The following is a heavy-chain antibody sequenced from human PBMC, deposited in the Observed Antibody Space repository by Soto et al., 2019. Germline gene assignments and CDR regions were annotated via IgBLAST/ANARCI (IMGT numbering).Heavy chain of an antibody. Sequence: EVQLLESGGGVVQPGGSLRLSCAVSGFPLSNYAMTWVRHSPRKGLEWVASDNTRDYRTFYADSVAGRFTISRDNRKNMLYLQLTSLTVDDTGVYYCASWREGYYYFKYLGQGALVTVS. CDR1: GFPLSNYA. CDR3: ASWREGYYYFKY. CDR2: DNTRDYRT. D-gene: IGHD2-15*01. J-gene: IGHJ4*02. V-gene: IGHV3-23*05.